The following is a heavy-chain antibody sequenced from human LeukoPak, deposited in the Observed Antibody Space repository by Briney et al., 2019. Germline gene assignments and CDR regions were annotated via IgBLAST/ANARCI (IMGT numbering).Heavy chain of an antibody. CDR2: IYTSGST. V-gene: IGHV4-61*02. Sequence: TSETLSLTCTVSGGSISSGSYYWSWIRQPAGKGLEWIGRIYTSGSTNYNPSLKSRVTISVDTSKNQFSLKLSSVTAADTAVYYCARELTGSSSSWYAFDYWGQGTLVTVSS. CDR1: GGSISSGSYY. CDR3: ARELTGSSSSWYAFDY. D-gene: IGHD6-13*01. J-gene: IGHJ4*02.